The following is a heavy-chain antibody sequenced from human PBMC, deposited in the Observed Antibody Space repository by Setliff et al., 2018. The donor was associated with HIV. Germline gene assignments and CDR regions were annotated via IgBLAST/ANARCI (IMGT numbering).Heavy chain of an antibody. J-gene: IGHJ4*02. D-gene: IGHD2-2*01. CDR1: GDSISRRIYY. Sequence: SETLSLTCTVSGDSISRRIYYWGWIRQPPGKGLEWIGNFYYSGSSHYNPSLKSRVTISVDTSKNQFSLKLISVSAADTAVYYCAKLLPAADMAREIDSWGQGTLATVSS. V-gene: IGHV4-39*01. CDR3: AKLLPAADMAREIDS. CDR2: FYYSGSS.